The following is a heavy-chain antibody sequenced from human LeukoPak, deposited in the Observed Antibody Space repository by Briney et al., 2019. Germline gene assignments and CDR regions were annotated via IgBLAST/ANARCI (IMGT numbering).Heavy chain of an antibody. Sequence: GASVKVSCKASGCTFTSDGISWVRQAPGQGREWMGWISAYNGNTNYAQKLQGRVTITTDTSTSTAYMELRSLRSDDTAVYYCARGRKPDYGDSESFDYWGQGTLVTVSS. CDR1: GCTFTSDG. CDR2: ISAYNGNT. D-gene: IGHD4-17*01. J-gene: IGHJ4*02. V-gene: IGHV1-18*01. CDR3: ARGRKPDYGDSESFDY.